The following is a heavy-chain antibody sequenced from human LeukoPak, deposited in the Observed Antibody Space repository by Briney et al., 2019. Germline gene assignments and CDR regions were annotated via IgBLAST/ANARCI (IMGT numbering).Heavy chain of an antibody. J-gene: IGHJ4*02. D-gene: IGHD3-10*01. CDR2: ISYTGTYI. V-gene: IGHV3-21*04. CDR1: DFSLNTYN. Sequence: RGSLRLSCAASDFSLNTYNMNWVRQAPGKGLEWVSSISYTGTYIYYADSVKGRFTISRDNAKNSLYLQMNSLRAEDTAVYYCARVPAESNYYGSGSYYADYWGQGTLVTVSS. CDR3: ARVPAESNYYGSGSYYADY.